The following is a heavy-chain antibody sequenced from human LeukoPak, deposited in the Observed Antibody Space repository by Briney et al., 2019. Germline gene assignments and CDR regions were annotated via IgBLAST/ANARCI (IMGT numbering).Heavy chain of an antibody. J-gene: IGHJ4*02. Sequence: ASVKVSCKASVYTFISYDINWVRQASGQGLEWMGWMNSNSGNTGYAQKFQGRVTITRNTPISTAYRELSSLRAEDTAVYYCGVGVTGSDYWGQGTLVTVSS. CDR2: MNSNSGNT. V-gene: IGHV1-8*03. CDR3: GVGVTGSDY. D-gene: IGHD1-20*01. CDR1: VYTFISYD.